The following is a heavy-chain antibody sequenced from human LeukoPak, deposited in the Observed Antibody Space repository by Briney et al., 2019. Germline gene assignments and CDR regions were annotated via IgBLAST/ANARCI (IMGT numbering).Heavy chain of an antibody. Sequence: PSETLSLTCAVYGGSFSGYYWSWIRQPPGKGLEWIGEINHSGSTNYNPSLKSRVTISVDTSKNQFSLKLSSVTAADTAVYYCARDVGYSSSPDSHYYYYGMDVWGQGTTVTVSS. CDR1: GGSFSGYY. CDR2: INHSGST. V-gene: IGHV4-34*01. CDR3: ARDVGYSSSPDSHYYYYGMDV. D-gene: IGHD6-6*01. J-gene: IGHJ6*02.